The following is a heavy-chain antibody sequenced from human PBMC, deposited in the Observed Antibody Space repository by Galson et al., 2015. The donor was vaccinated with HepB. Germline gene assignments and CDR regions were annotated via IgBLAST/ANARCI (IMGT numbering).Heavy chain of an antibody. V-gene: IGHV3-30-3*01. D-gene: IGHD2-2*03. CDR1: GFTFSSYA. J-gene: IGHJ4*02. CDR3: ARLDIVVVPAAKEDDY. CDR2: ISYGGSNK. Sequence: SLRLSCAASGFTFSSYAMHWVRQAPGKGLEWVAVISYGGSNKYYADSVKGRFTISRDNSKNTLYLQMNSLRAEDTAVYYCARLDIVVVPAAKEDDYWGQGTLVTVSS.